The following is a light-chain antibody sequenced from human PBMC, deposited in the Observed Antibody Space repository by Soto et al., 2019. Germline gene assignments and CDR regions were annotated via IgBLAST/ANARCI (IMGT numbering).Light chain of an antibody. V-gene: IGKV3-15*01. J-gene: IGKJ1*01. CDR3: QQYNDWWT. CDR2: GAS. Sequence: EIGMTQSPATLALSPGERATLSCRASQSVSSNLTWYQHKPGQAPRLLIYGASTRATGVPARFSGSGSGTEFTLTISSLQSEDFAVYYCQQYNDWWTFGQGTKVDI. CDR1: QSVSSN.